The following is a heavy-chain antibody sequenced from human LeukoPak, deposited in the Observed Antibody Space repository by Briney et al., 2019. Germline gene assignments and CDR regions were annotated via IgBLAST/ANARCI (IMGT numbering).Heavy chain of an antibody. CDR1: GDSISTSSYY. V-gene: IGHV4-39*07. J-gene: IGHJ4*02. CDR3: ARVGLRFLEWLTWELDY. Sequence: PSETLSLTCSVSGDSISTSSYYWGWIRQPPGKGLEWIGTIYYSRSTYYNLSLTSRVSILVEKSKHQFSLKLSSVTAADTAVYYCARVGLRFLEWLTWELDYWGQGTLVTVSS. D-gene: IGHD3-3*01. CDR2: IYYSRST.